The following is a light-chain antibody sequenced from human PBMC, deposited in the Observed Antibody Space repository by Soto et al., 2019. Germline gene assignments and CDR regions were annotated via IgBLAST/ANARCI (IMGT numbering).Light chain of an antibody. CDR3: ATWDDSLKGV. V-gene: IGLV1-44*01. CDR1: SSNIGGNT. Sequence: QSVLTQPPSASGTPGQRVTISCSGSSSNIGGNTVNWYQHLPGTAPKLLIYSDNQRPSGVPDRFSGSKSGTSASLAISGLESEDEADYYCATWDDSLKGVFGGGPKLTVL. CDR2: SDN. J-gene: IGLJ2*01.